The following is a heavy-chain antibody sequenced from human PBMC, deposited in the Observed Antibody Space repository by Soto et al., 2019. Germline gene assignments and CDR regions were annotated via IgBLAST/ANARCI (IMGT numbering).Heavy chain of an antibody. V-gene: IGHV2-5*02. J-gene: IGHJ4*02. CDR3: AQKPPRRGRYYFDY. CDR2: IYWDDDK. CDR1: GFSLSTSGGG. Sequence: CPTLVNPKQTLTLTCTFSGFSLSTSGGGVGWIRQPAGKDLECLALIYWDDDKRYSPSPTSKPTITTYTYKNRVVLTMTNMDPVDTATHYCAQKPPRRGRYYFDYWGQGTLVTVSS. D-gene: IGHD3-16*01.